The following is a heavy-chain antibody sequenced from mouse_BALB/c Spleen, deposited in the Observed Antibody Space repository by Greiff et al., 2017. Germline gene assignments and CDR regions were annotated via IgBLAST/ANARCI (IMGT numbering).Heavy chain of an antibody. V-gene: IGHV5-6-3*01. Sequence: VQLKESGGGLVQPGGSLKLSCAASGFTFSSYGMSWVRQTPDKRLELVATINSNGGSTYYPDSVKGRFTISRDNAKNTLYLQMSSLKSEDTAMYYCARDGRDFDVWGAGTTVTVSS. J-gene: IGHJ1*01. D-gene: IGHD3-1*01. CDR3: ARDGRDFDV. CDR1: GFTFSSYG. CDR2: INSNGGST.